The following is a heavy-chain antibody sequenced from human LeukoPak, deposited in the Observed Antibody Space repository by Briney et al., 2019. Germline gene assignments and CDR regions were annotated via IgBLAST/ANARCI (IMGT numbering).Heavy chain of an antibody. J-gene: IGHJ6*02. CDR1: GFTFSSSG. CDR2: ISYDGSNK. V-gene: IGHV3-30*18. CDR3: AKDESDYGMDV. Sequence: LRLSCTASGFTFSSSGRHWGGQAPAMGLEWVAVISYDGSNKYYADSVKGRFTISRDNSKNTLYLQMNSLRAEDTAVYYCAKDESDYGMDVWGQGTTVTVSS.